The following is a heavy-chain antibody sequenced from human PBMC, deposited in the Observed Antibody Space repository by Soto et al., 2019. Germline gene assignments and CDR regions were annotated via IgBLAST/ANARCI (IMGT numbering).Heavy chain of an antibody. CDR2: IIPILGIA. CDR1: GGTFSSYA. D-gene: IGHD3-22*01. CDR3: ARDFSDYYDSSGYDSGMDV. Sequence: ASVKVSCKASGGTFSSYAISWVRQAPGQGLEWMGGIIPILGIANYAQKFQGRVTITADKSTSTAYMELSSLRSEDTAVYYCARDFSDYYDSSGYDSGMDVWGQGTTVTVSS. J-gene: IGHJ6*02. V-gene: IGHV1-69*10.